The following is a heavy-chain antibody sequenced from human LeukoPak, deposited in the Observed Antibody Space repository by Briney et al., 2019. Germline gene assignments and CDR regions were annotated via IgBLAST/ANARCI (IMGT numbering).Heavy chain of an antibody. Sequence: GASVKVSCKVSGYTLIELPIHWVRQAPGQGLEWMGGFDPEDGETVYAQKFQGRVPMTEDTSTDTAYMELNSLRSDDTAVYYCTTDRLRYMVRGVLRSLEGFDPWGQGTLVTVSS. J-gene: IGHJ5*02. V-gene: IGHV1-24*01. CDR2: FDPEDGET. D-gene: IGHD3-10*01. CDR1: GYTLIELP. CDR3: TTDRLRYMVRGVLRSLEGFDP.